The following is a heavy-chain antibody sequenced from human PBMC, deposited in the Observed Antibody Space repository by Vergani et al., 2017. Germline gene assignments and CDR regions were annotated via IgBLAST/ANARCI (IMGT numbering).Heavy chain of an antibody. CDR3: ASLYSRWFDP. J-gene: IGHJ5*02. CDR1: GFTFSSYA. D-gene: IGHD2-15*01. CDR2: INSDGSST. Sequence: EVQLVESGGGLVQPGGSLRLSCAASGFTFSSYAMSWVRQAPGKGLVWVSRINSDGSSTSYADSVKGRFTISRDNAKNTLYLQMNSLRAEDTAVYYCASLYSRWFDPWGQGTLVTVSS. V-gene: IGHV3-74*02.